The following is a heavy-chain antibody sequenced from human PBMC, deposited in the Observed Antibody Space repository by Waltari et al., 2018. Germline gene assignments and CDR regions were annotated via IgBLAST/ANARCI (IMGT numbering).Heavy chain of an antibody. Sequence: EVQLVESGGGPVKPGGSLRLSCAASGFTLSYSIMSWVRQAPGQGLEWVSSISSGSTYIHYADSVKGRLTISRDNAKNSLYLQMHSLTAEDTAVYYCASLGIRDGYWGQGTLVTVSS. CDR3: ASLGIRDGY. J-gene: IGHJ4*02. V-gene: IGHV3-21*01. D-gene: IGHD7-27*01. CDR2: ISSGSTYI. CDR1: GFTLSYSI.